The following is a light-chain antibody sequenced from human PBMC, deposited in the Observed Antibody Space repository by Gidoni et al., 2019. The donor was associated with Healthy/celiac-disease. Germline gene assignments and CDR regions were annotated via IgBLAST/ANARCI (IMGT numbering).Light chain of an antibody. CDR1: KLGDKY. Sequence: SYELTHLPPVSVSPGQTASITCSGDKLGDKYACWYQQKPGQSPVLVIYQDSKRPSGIPERFSGSNSGNTATLTISGTQAMDEADYYCQAWDSSTVVFGGGTKLTVL. V-gene: IGLV3-1*01. J-gene: IGLJ2*01. CDR2: QDS. CDR3: QAWDSSTVV.